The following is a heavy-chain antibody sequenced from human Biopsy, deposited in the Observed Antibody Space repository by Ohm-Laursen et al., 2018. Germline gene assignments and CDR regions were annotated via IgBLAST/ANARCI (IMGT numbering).Heavy chain of an antibody. CDR3: ARGPHSGSHSCFDY. J-gene: IGHJ4*02. CDR2: IIPMFGTA. Sequence: ASVTASCKASGGTFINYAISWVRQAPGHGLEWMGGIIPMFGTANYAQMFQGRVTISADESTSTSYMELSSLTTEDTAIYYCARGPHSGSHSCFDYWGRGTLVTVSS. V-gene: IGHV1-69*13. CDR1: GGTFINYA. D-gene: IGHD1-26*01.